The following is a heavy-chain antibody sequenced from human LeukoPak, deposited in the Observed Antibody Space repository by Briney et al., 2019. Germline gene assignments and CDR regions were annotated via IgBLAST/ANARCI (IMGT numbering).Heavy chain of an antibody. CDR2: INTDGSTT. Sequence: GGSLRLSCEASGFTFNYYWMHWVRQAPGKGLVWVSRINTDGSTTTYADSVKGRFTISRDNAKNTLHLQMNSLRAEDTAVYYCAGDFSGPVEYWGQGTLVTVSS. CDR1: GFTFNYYW. D-gene: IGHD2/OR15-2a*01. V-gene: IGHV3-74*01. CDR3: AGDFSGPVEY. J-gene: IGHJ4*02.